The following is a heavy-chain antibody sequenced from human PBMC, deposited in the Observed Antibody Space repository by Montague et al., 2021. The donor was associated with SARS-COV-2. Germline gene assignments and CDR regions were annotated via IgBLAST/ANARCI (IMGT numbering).Heavy chain of an antibody. CDR1: GGSISSYY. CDR3: ARTPGQIAGDAFDI. D-gene: IGHD2-21*01. V-gene: IGHV4-59*01. CDR2: VHYTGST. J-gene: IGHJ3*02. Sequence: SETLSLTCEVSGGSISSYYWSWIRQSPGKGLEWIGYVHYTGSTKYNPSLKSRVTISVDTSKNQFSLKPSSVTAADTAVYYCARTPGQIAGDAFDIWGQGTMVTVSS.